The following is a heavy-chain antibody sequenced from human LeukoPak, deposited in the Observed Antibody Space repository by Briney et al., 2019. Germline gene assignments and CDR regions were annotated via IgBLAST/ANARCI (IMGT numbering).Heavy chain of an antibody. CDR3: AKDPAEEMATINYFDY. D-gene: IGHD5-24*01. J-gene: IGHJ4*02. CDR2: ISWNSGSI. CDR1: GFTFDDYA. Sequence: GGSLRLSCAASGFTFDDYAMHWVRQAPGTGLEWVSGISWNSGSIGYADSVKGRFTISRDNAKNSLYLQMNSLRAEDTALYYCAKDPAEEMATINYFDYWGQGTLVTVSS. V-gene: IGHV3-9*01.